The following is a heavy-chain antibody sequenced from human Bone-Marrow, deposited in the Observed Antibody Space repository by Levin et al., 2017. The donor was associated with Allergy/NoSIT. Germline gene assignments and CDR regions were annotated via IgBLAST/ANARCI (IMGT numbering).Heavy chain of an antibody. CDR2: ISYDGSNK. CDR1: GFTFSSYA. Sequence: GESLKISCAASGFTFSSYAMHWVRQAPGKGLEWVAVISYDGSNKYYADSVKGRFTISRDNSKNTLYLQKNSLRAEDTAVYYCARTRSSGWYSWGQGTLVTVSS. CDR3: ARTRSSGWYS. J-gene: IGHJ4*02. D-gene: IGHD6-19*01. V-gene: IGHV3-30*04.